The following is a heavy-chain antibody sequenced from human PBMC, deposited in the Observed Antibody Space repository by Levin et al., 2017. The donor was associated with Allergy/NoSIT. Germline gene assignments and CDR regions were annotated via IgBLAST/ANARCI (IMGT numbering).Heavy chain of an antibody. Sequence: SETLSLTCTVSGDSISSYHWNWLRQPPGKELEWIGCLYYSGSTKYNPSLKSRVTISVDATKNQFSLKLSSVTAADTAVYYCASDQGSSGWYGWIDYWGQGTLVTVSS. V-gene: IGHV4-59*01. J-gene: IGHJ4*02. CDR2: LYYSGST. D-gene: IGHD6-19*01. CDR1: GDSISSYH. CDR3: ASDQGSSGWYGWIDY.